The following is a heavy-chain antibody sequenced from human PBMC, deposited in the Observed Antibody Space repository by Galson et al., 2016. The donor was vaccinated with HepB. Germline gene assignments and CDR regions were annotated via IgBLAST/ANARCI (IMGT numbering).Heavy chain of an antibody. CDR2: ISYDGSQK. CDR3: AKDLRGGYGAFDV. D-gene: IGHD3-10*01. CDR1: GFTFSNYG. J-gene: IGHJ3*01. V-gene: IGHV3-30*18. Sequence: SLRLSCAASGFTFSNYGIHWVRQAPGKGLEWVATISYDGSQKFYADSLKGRFTVSRDNSKNTLYLQMNSLQIDDTAVYYCAKDLRGGYGAFDVWGQGTVVTISS.